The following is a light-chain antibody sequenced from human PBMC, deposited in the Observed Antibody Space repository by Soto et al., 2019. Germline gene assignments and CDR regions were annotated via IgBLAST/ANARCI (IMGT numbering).Light chain of an antibody. CDR3: QQYDSYSS. Sequence: DIQMTQSPSTLSASVGDRVIITFRASQSISNWLAWYQQKPGKAPNLLIYKASSLKSGVPSRFSGSGSGTEFTLTISSLQPDDFATYYCQQYDSYSSFGGGTKVDIK. CDR2: KAS. J-gene: IGKJ4*01. CDR1: QSISNW. V-gene: IGKV1-5*03.